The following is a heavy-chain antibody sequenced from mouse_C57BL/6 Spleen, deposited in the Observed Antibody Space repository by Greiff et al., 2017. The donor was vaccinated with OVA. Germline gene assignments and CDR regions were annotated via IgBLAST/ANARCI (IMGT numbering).Heavy chain of an antibody. V-gene: IGHV1-42*01. CDR3: APIYYGNYGGAMDY. CDR2: INPSTGGT. Sequence: LVESGPELVKPGASVKISCKASGYSFTGYYMNWVKQSPEKSLEWIGEINPSTGGTTYNQKFKAKATLTVDKSSSTAYMQLKSLTSEDSAVYYCAPIYYGNYGGAMDYWGQGTSVTVSS. J-gene: IGHJ4*01. D-gene: IGHD2-1*01. CDR1: GYSFTGYY.